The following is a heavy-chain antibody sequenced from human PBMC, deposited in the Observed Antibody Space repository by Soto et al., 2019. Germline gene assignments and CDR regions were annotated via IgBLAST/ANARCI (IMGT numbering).Heavy chain of an antibody. CDR3: ASAFYCSGGSCGGGDYYYYGMDV. CDR2: IDPSDSYT. Sequence: GESLKISCKGSGYSFTSYWISWVRQMPGKGLEWMGRIDPSDSYTNYSPSFQGHVTISADESISTAYLQWSSLKASDTAMYYCASAFYCSGGSCGGGDYYYYGMDVWGQGTTVTVSS. D-gene: IGHD2-15*01. CDR1: GYSFTSYW. V-gene: IGHV5-10-1*01. J-gene: IGHJ6*02.